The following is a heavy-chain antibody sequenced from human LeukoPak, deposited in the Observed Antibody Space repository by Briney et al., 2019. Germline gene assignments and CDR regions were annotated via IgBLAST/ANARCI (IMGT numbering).Heavy chain of an antibody. J-gene: IGHJ3*02. Sequence: ASVKVSCKASGYTFSSYFMHWVRQTPGQGLEWMGIINPSGGATIYAQKFEGRVTMTREMSTSTVYMEVSSLRSEDTAVYFCARLVGAARRHDAFDIWGQGTMVTVSS. D-gene: IGHD1-26*01. CDR3: ARLVGAARRHDAFDI. CDR2: INPSGGAT. CDR1: GYTFSSYF. V-gene: IGHV1-46*01.